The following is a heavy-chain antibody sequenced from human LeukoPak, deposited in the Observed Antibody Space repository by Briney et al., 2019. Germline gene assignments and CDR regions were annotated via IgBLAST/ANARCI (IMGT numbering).Heavy chain of an antibody. CDR3: AREVPMVGEVTLYSYVMDV. V-gene: IGHV1-46*01. J-gene: IGHJ6*04. Sequence: ASVKVSCKASGYTFTSYYMHWVRQAPGQGLEWMGIINPSGGSTSYAQKFQGRVTMTRDTSTSTVYMELSSLRSEDTAVYYCAREVPMVGEVTLYSYVMDVGGKGTTVTVS. CDR1: GYTFTSYY. CDR2: INPSGGST. D-gene: IGHD3-10*01.